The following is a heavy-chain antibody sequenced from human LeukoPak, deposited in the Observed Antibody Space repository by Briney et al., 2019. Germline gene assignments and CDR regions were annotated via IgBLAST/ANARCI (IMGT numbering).Heavy chain of an antibody. CDR3: ARGALLLWFGESNDY. CDR2: INPNSGGT. V-gene: IGHV1-2*02. Sequence: ASVKVSCKASGYTFTGYYMHWVRRAPGQGLEWMGWINPNSGGTNYAQKFQSRVTMTRDTSISTAYMELSRLRSDDTAAYYCARGALLLWFGESNDYWGQGTLVTVSS. J-gene: IGHJ4*02. CDR1: GYTFTGYY. D-gene: IGHD3-10*01.